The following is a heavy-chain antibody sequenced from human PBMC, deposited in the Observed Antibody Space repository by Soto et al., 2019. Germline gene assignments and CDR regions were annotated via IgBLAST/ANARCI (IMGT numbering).Heavy chain of an antibody. CDR1: GGSFSGYY. V-gene: IGHV4-34*01. D-gene: IGHD2-15*01. CDR3: ARGLRRYCSGGSCYNLGNWFDP. J-gene: IGHJ5*02. Sequence: QVQLQQWGAGLLKPSETLSLTCAVYGGSFSGYYWSWIRQPPGTGLEWIGEINHSGSTNYNPSLKSRVTISVDTSKNQFSLKLSSVTAADTAVYYCARGLRRYCSGGSCYNLGNWFDPWGQGTLVTVSS. CDR2: INHSGST.